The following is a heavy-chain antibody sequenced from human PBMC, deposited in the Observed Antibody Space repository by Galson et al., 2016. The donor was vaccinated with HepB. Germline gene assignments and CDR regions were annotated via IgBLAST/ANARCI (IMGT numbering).Heavy chain of an antibody. CDR2: IDPTDSST. Sequence: QSGAEVKKPGESLRISCKGSGYSFTRYWITWVRQMPGKGLEWMGKIDPTDSSTNYSPSFQGHVTISADKSISTAYLQWSSLKASDTAMYYCARQGVGASGYWGQGTLVTVSS. J-gene: IGHJ4*02. V-gene: IGHV5-10-1*01. CDR1: GYSFTRYW. CDR3: ARQGVGASGY. D-gene: IGHD1-26*01.